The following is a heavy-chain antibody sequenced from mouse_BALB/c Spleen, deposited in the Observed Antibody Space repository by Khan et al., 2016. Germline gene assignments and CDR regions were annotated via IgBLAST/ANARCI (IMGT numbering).Heavy chain of an antibody. CDR1: GYTFSRYW. V-gene: IGHV1-9*01. CDR2: SLPGRGST. J-gene: IGHJ3*01. Sequence: QVQLQQSGAELMQPGVSVKISCKATGYTFSRYWIEWVKERPRRGIERIVESLPGRGSTNYNEKYHGKATITAEPATTTAYMQLSSLTSEDTAVVYCARGAYWGRGTLVTVSA. CDR3: ARGAY.